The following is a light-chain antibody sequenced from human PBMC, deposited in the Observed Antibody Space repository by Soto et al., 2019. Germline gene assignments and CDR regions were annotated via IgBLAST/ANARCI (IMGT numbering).Light chain of an antibody. CDR3: QQYHTYSA. Sequence: DIQMTQSPSTLSASVGDRVTITCRASQSITYWLAWYQQKPGKAPKLLIYDASSLESGVPSRFSGSGSGTEFTLTISSLQPDDFATYYCQQYHTYSAFGQGTKVGIK. CDR1: QSITYW. J-gene: IGKJ1*01. V-gene: IGKV1-5*01. CDR2: DAS.